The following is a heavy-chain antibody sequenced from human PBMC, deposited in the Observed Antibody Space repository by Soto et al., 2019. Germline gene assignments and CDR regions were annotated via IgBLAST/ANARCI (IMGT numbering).Heavy chain of an antibody. CDR1: GYTFTSYY. Sequence: ASVKVSCKASGYTFTSYYMHWVRQAPGQGLEWMGIINPSGGSTSYAQKFQGRVTMTRDTSTSTVYMELSGLRSEDTAVYYCAREEQQLVTDYYYYGMDVWGQGTTVTSP. J-gene: IGHJ6*02. CDR3: AREEQQLVTDYYYYGMDV. V-gene: IGHV1-46*01. D-gene: IGHD6-13*01. CDR2: INPSGGST.